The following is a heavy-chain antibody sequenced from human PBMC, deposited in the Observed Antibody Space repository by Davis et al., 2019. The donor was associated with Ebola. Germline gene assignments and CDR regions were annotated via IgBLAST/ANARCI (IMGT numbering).Heavy chain of an antibody. J-gene: IGHJ4*02. V-gene: IGHV3-30*18. CDR2: MSYDGSLP. CDR1: GFTFSSFA. CDR3: PKVVWLDWLSADPLFDY. Sequence: GGSLRLSCAASGFTFSSFAMHWVRQAPGKGLEWVAFMSYDGSLPLYVDSVKGRFTISSDNSKNTLYLQMSGLSADCAGLYYCPKVVWLDWLSADPLFDYWGQGTLVAVSS. D-gene: IGHD3/OR15-3a*01.